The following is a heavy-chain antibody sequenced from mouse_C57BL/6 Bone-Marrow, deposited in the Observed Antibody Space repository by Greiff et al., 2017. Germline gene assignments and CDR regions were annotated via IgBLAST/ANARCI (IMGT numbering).Heavy chain of an antibody. CDR3: ARSYYSNYGRAWFAY. Sequence: EVKLMESGPELVKPGASVKMSCKASGYTFTDYNMHWVKQSHGKSLEWIGYINPNNGGTSYNQKFKGKATLTVNKSSSTAYMELRSLTSEDSAVYYCARSYYSNYGRAWFAYWGQGTLVTVSA. J-gene: IGHJ3*01. CDR1: GYTFTDYN. CDR2: INPNNGGT. D-gene: IGHD2-5*01. V-gene: IGHV1-22*01.